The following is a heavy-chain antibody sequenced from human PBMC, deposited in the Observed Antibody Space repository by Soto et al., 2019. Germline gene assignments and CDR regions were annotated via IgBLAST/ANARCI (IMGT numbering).Heavy chain of an antibody. CDR1: GGSISSGGYY. D-gene: IGHD6-6*01. V-gene: IGHV4-31*03. CDR2: SYYSGST. CDR3: ARGERTTARWYFDL. Sequence: QVQLQESGPGLVKPSQTLSLTCTVSGGSISSGGYYWSWIRQHPGKGLEWIGYSYYSGSTYYNPSLKLRVTVSGDTSKNQFSLKLSSVTAADTAVYYCARGERTTARWYFDLWGRGTLVTVSS. J-gene: IGHJ2*01.